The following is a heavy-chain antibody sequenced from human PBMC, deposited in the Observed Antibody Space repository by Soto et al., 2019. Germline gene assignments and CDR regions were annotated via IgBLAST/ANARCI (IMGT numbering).Heavy chain of an antibody. V-gene: IGHV4-59*01. CDR2: IYYSGST. CDR1: GGSISSYY. CDR3: ARVGRTRIAAAGNYDY. D-gene: IGHD6-13*01. J-gene: IGHJ4*02. Sequence: SETLSLTCTVSGGSISSYYWSWIRQPPGKGLEWIGYIYYSGSTNYNPSLKSRVTISVDTSKNQFSLKLSSVTAADTAVYYCARVGRTRIAAAGNYDYWGQGTLVTVSS.